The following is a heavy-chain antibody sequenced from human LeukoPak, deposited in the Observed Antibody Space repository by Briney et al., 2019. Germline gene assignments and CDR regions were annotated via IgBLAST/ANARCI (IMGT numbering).Heavy chain of an antibody. CDR3: ARMYSGTSYYFDF. D-gene: IGHD1-26*01. J-gene: IGHJ4*02. CDR1: VVSISDYH. Sequence: SETLSLTCSVSVVSISDYHWIWIRQPPAKGLDWMGYFSYSGSTRYNPSLKSRVTMSVDTSKNQFSLRLNSVAAADTAVYYCARMYSGTSYYFDFWGQGTLVTVSS. CDR2: FSYSGST. V-gene: IGHV4-59*01.